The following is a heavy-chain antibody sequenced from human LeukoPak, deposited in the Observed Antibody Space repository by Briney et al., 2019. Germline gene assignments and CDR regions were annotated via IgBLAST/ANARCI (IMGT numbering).Heavy chain of an antibody. CDR2: IYYSGST. V-gene: IGHV4-39*01. J-gene: IGHJ4*02. CDR3: ARRYYYDSSGYFDY. D-gene: IGHD3-22*01. CDR1: FGSIRLRSYY. Sequence: SETLSLIRAFSFGSIRLRSYYWASIRQPPAKGLEMIESIYYSGSTYYNPSLKSRVTISVDTSKNQFSLKLSSVTAADTAVYYCARRYYYDSSGYFDYWGQGTLVTVSS.